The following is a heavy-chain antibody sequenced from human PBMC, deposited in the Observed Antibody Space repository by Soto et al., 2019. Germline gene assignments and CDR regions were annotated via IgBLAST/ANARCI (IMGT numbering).Heavy chain of an antibody. J-gene: IGHJ6*02. CDR1: GLTFSSYT. V-gene: IGHV3-30-3*01. CDR2: MSYDGSNK. CDR3: AKGRSYYYYYGVDA. Sequence: GGSMKLSCAASGLTFSSYTMHWVRQAPGKGLEWVAVMSYDGSNKFYADSVKGRFTISRDNSKSTLYLQMNSLRAEDTALYYCAKGRSYYYYYGVDAWGQGTTVTVSS.